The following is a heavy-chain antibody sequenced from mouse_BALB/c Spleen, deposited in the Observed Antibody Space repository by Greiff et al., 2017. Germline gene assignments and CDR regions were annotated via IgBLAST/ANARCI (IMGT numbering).Heavy chain of an antibody. CDR1: GYSITSDYA. Sequence: VQLKESGPGLVKPSQSLSLTCTVTGYSITSDYAWNWIRQFPGNKLEWMGYISYSGSTSYNPSLKSRISITRDTSKNQCFLQLNSVTTEDTATYYCARQAYWGQGTLVTVSA. J-gene: IGHJ3*01. V-gene: IGHV3-2*02. CDR2: ISYSGST. CDR3: ARQAY.